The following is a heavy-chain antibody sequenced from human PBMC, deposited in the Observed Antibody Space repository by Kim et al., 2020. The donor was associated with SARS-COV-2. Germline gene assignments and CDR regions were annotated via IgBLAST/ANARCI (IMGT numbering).Heavy chain of an antibody. CDR3: AREGLPSLDY. D-gene: IGHD5-12*01. CDR2: ISYDGSNK. J-gene: IGHJ4*02. Sequence: GGSLRLSCAASGFTFSSYAMHWVRQAPGKGLEWVAVISYDGSNKYYVDSVKGRFTISRDNSKNTLYLQMNSLRAEDTAVYYCAREGLPSLDYWGQGTLVTVST. CDR1: GFTFSSYA. V-gene: IGHV3-30*04.